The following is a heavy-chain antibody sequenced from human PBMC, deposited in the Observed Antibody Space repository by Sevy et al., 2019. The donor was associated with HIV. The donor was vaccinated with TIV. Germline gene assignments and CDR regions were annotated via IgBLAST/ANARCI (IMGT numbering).Heavy chain of an antibody. J-gene: IGHJ4*02. V-gene: IGHV3-7*01. CDR1: GFTFSANW. CDR2: IKADGSDK. D-gene: IGHD3-16*01. CDR3: AHETFGRFES. Sequence: GGSLRLSCAASGFTFSANWMNWVRQAPGKGLEWVTNIKADGSDKQYVDSVEGRFTISRDNAKNLLFLQMNSLGVEETAVYYCAHETFGRFESWGQGTLVTVSS.